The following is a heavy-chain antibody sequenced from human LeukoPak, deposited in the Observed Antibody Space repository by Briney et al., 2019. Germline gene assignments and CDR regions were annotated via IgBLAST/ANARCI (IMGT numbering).Heavy chain of an antibody. CDR1: GYNFTNYW. J-gene: IGHJ4*02. CDR3: ARSADSSGYYPYSFDY. V-gene: IGHV5-51*01. D-gene: IGHD3-22*01. CDR2: IFPGDSDT. Sequence: HGESLKISCKGSGYNFTNYWIGWVRQMPGKGLEWMGIIFPGDSDTIYSPSCEGQVTISADKSISTAYLQWRSLKASDTAMYYCARSADSSGYYPYSFDYWGQGTLVTVSS.